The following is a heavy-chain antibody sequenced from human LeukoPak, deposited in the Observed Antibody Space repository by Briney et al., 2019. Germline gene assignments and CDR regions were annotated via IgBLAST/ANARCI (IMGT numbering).Heavy chain of an antibody. V-gene: IGHV3-48*01. Sequence: QAGGSLRLSCVASGFSFGSYSINWVRQAPGKGLEWVSYISPSSSTIYFADSVKGRFTISRDNAQNSLYLQMNSLRAEDTAVYYCARENAWGYFDFWGQGSLVTVSS. D-gene: IGHD7-27*01. CDR1: GFSFGSYS. J-gene: IGHJ4*02. CDR3: ARENAWGYFDF. CDR2: ISPSSSTI.